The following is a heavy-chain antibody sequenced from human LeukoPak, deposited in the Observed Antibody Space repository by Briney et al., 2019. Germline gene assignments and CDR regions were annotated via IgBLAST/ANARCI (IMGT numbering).Heavy chain of an antibody. D-gene: IGHD3-10*01. CDR1: GGSISSSSYY. V-gene: IGHV4-39*02. CDR3: TREGSGLPGYFDY. J-gene: IGHJ4*02. CDR2: IYYSGST. Sequence: SETLSLTCTVSGGSISSSSYYWGWIRQPPGKGLEWIGSIYYSGSTYYNPSLKSRVTISIDTSKNQFSLKLSSVTAADTAVYYCTREGSGLPGYFDYWGQGTLVIVSS.